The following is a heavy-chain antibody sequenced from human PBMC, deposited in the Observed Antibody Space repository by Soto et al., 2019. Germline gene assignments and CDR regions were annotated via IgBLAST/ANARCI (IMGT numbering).Heavy chain of an antibody. D-gene: IGHD3-3*01. Sequence: PGGSXRLSCASSGFTFSSYSMNWVRHAPGKGREWVSSISSSSSYIYYADSVKGRFTISRDNAKNSLYLQMNSLRAEDTAVYYCARRHNYDFWSGYLYPADYWGQGTLVTVSS. CDR1: GFTFSSYS. V-gene: IGHV3-21*01. J-gene: IGHJ4*02. CDR3: ARRHNYDFWSGYLYPADY. CDR2: ISSSSSYI.